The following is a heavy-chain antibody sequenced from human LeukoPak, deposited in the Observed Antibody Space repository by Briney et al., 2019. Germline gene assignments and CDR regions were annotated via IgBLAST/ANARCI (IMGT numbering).Heavy chain of an antibody. CDR3: ARQMTSTRLFDS. CDR2: IGSDGSKK. D-gene: IGHD5/OR15-5a*01. Sequence: PGRSLRLSCVASGFMFSDHAFHWVRQSPDKGLELVALIGSDGSKKYYADSVQGRFTVSRENSKNTLFLQMNTLRADDTAVYFCARQMTSTRLFDSWGQGTLVTVSS. V-gene: IGHV3-30*04. CDR1: GFMFSDHA. J-gene: IGHJ4*02.